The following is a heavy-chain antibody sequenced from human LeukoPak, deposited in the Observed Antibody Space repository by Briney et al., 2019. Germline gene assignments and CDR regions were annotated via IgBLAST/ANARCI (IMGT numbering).Heavy chain of an antibody. D-gene: IGHD3-22*01. CDR3: ATVVRYYDSSGYYHPNFDY. CDR2: FDPEDGET. J-gene: IGHJ4*02. V-gene: IGHV1-24*01. Sequence: ASVKVSCKVSGYTLTELSMHWVRQAPGKGLEWMGGFDPEDGETIYAQKFQGRVTMTEDTSTDTAYMELSSLRSEDTAVYYCATVVRYYDSSGYYHPNFDYWGQGTLVTVSS. CDR1: GYTLTELS.